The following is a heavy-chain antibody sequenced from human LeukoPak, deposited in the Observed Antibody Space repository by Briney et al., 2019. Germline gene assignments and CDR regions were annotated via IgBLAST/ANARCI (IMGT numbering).Heavy chain of an antibody. D-gene: IGHD1-14*01. CDR2: ISTSSSYI. J-gene: IGHJ4*02. CDR3: AKATGYLL. V-gene: IGHV3-21*04. CDR1: GFTFSS. Sequence: NPGGSLRLSCTASGFTFSSMNWVRQAPGKGLEWVSSISTSSSYIYYADSVKGRFTISRDNSENTLYLQMNSLRAEDTAVYYCAKATGYLLWGQGTLVTVSS.